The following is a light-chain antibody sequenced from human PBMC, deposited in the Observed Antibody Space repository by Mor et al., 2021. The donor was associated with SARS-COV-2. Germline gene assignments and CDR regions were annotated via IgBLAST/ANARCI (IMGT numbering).Light chain of an antibody. J-gene: IGLJ1*01. Sequence: GTAPKLIISEVTNRPSGVSDRFSGSKSGNTASLTISELQADDEADYYCYSYAGKNTFVFGTGTKVTVL. V-gene: IGLV2-23*02. CDR2: EVT. CDR3: YSYAGKNTFV.